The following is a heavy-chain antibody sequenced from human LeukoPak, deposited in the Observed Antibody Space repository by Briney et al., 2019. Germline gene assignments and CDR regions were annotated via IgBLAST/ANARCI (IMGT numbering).Heavy chain of an antibody. V-gene: IGHV3-9*01. D-gene: IGHD3-16*01. J-gene: IGHJ3*02. CDR3: AKAMGRGIGVAFDI. CDR2: ISWNSGSI. CDR1: GFTFDDYA. Sequence: GGSLRLSCAASGFTFDDYAMHWVRQAPGKGLEWVSGISWNSGSIGYADSVKGRFTISRDNAKNSLYLQMNSLRAEDTALYYCAKAMGRGIGVAFDIWGQGTMVTVSS.